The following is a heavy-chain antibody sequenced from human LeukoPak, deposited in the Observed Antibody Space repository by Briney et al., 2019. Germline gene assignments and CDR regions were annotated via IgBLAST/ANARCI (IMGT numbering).Heavy chain of an antibody. V-gene: IGHV4-30-2*01. CDR3: ARGIEGATSDY. Sequence: SQTLSLTCTVSGVSISRGGYYCSWIRQPPGRGLDWIGYIYHSGSSYSNPSLRSRVTISLDRSKNQFSLKLSSVTAADTAVYYCARGIEGATSDYWGKGTLVTVSS. D-gene: IGHD1-26*01. J-gene: IGHJ4*02. CDR1: GVSISRGGYY. CDR2: IYHSGSS.